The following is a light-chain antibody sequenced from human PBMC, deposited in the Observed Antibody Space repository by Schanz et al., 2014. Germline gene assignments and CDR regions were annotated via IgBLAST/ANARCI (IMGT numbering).Light chain of an antibody. CDR2: QAS. V-gene: IGKV1-5*03. Sequence: DIQMTQSPSTLSASVGDRVTITCRASQSISAWLAWYQQKPGMAPKLLIYQASSLQSGVPSRFSGSGSGTEFTLTISSLQPDDFASYHCLHYNVFSGAFGQGTKVEI. J-gene: IGKJ1*01. CDR1: QSISAW. CDR3: LHYNVFSGA.